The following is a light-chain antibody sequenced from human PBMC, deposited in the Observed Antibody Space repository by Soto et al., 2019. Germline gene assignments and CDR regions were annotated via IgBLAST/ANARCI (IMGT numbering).Light chain of an antibody. CDR2: GAS. J-gene: IGKJ5*01. V-gene: IGKV3-20*01. CDR1: QSVSSTY. Sequence: EIVLTQSPGTLSLPPGERATLSCRASQSVSSTYLIWYQQKPGQAPRLLIYGASSRATGVPDRFSGGGSGTDFTLTINRLEPEDFAVYYCQLYGISPQFGQGTRLEIK. CDR3: QLYGISPQ.